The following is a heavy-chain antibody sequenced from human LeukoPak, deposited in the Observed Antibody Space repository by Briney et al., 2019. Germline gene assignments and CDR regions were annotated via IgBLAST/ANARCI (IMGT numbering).Heavy chain of an antibody. CDR2: IYYSGST. D-gene: IGHD5-18*01. V-gene: IGHV4-59*06. J-gene: IGHJ4*02. CDR1: GASISRYY. Sequence: SETLSLTCTVSGASISRYYWSWIRQHPGKGLEWIGYIYYSGSTYYNPSLKSRVTISVDTSKNQFSLKLSSVTAADTAVYYCASFARRGYSYGSALDYWGQGTLVTVSS. CDR3: ASFARRGYSYGSALDY.